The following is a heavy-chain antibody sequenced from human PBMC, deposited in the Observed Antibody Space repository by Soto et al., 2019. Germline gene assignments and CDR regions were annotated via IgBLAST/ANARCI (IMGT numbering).Heavy chain of an antibody. CDR1: GFTFSSYG. CDR3: AKDHGLRGYYYYGMDV. V-gene: IGHV3-30*18. J-gene: IGHJ6*02. Sequence: GGSLRLSCAASGFTFSSYGMHWVRQAPGKGLEWVAVISYDGNNKYYADSVKGRFTISRDNSKNTLYLQMNSLRAEDTAVYYCAKDHGLRGYYYYGMDVWGQGTTVTVSS. D-gene: IGHD3-10*01. CDR2: ISYDGNNK.